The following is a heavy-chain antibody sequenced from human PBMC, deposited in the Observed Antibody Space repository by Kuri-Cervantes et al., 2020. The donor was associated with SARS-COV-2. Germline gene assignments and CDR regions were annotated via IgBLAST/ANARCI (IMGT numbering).Heavy chain of an antibody. CDR3: ARGAPDYCSSTSCYMDLGWYFDL. CDR2: IYYSGST. V-gene: IGHV4-31*03. D-gene: IGHD2-2*02. Sequence: LRLSCTVSGGSISSGGYYWSRIRQHPGKGLEWIGYIYYSGSTYYNPSLKSRVTISVDTSKNQFSLKLSSVTAADTAVYYRARGAPDYCSSTSCYMDLGWYFDLWGRGTLVTVSS. J-gene: IGHJ2*01. CDR1: GGSISSGGYY.